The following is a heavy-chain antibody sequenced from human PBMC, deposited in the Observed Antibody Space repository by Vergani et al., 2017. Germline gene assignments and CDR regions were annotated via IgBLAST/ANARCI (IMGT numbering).Heavy chain of an antibody. CDR1: GYTFTSYG. D-gene: IGHD5-12*01. CDR3: ARGLHFSGYGRYNWFDP. V-gene: IGHV1-18*01. Sequence: QVQLVQSGAEVKKPGASVKVSCKASGYTFTSYGISWVRQAPGQGLEWMGWISAYNGNTNYAQKLQGRVTMTTDTSTSTSYLELRSLTSDDTAVYYCARGLHFSGYGRYNWFDPWGQGTLVTVSS. CDR2: ISAYNGNT. J-gene: IGHJ5*02.